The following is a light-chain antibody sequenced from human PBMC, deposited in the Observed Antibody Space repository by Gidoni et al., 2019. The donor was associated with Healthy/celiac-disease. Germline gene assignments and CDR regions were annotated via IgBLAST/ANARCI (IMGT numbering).Light chain of an antibody. V-gene: IGKV3-20*01. Sequence: EIVLTQSPGTLSLSPGERATLSCRASQSVSSRLLIYGASSRATGIPDRFSGSGSGTDFTLTISRLEPEDFAVYYSQQYGSSPLTFGGXTKVEI. J-gene: IGKJ4*01. CDR3: QQYGSSPLT. CDR2: GAS. CDR1: QSVSSR.